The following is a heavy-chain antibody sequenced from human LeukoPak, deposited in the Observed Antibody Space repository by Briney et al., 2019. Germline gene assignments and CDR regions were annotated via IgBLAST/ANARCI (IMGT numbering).Heavy chain of an antibody. Sequence: GGSLRLSCAASGFTFDDYAMHWVRQAPGKGLEWVSGISWNSGSIGYADSVKGRFTISRDNAKNSLYLQMNSLRAEDTALYCCAKDFGDSSGYCLDYWGQGTLVTVSS. D-gene: IGHD3-22*01. J-gene: IGHJ4*02. CDR1: GFTFDDYA. V-gene: IGHV3-9*01. CDR3: AKDFGDSSGYCLDY. CDR2: ISWNSGSI.